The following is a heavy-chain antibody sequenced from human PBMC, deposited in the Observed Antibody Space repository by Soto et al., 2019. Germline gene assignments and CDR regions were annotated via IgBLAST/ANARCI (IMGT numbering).Heavy chain of an antibody. Sequence: QVQLVQSGAEEKKPGASVKVSCKASGYTFTSYAMHWVRQAPGQRLEWMGWINAGNGNTKYSQKFQGRVTITRDTPASTAYMELSSLRAEDTAVYYCARSIVVVTALVYWGQGTLVTVSP. V-gene: IGHV1-3*05. CDR2: INAGNGNT. CDR3: ARSIVVVTALVY. CDR1: GYTFTSYA. D-gene: IGHD2-21*02. J-gene: IGHJ4*02.